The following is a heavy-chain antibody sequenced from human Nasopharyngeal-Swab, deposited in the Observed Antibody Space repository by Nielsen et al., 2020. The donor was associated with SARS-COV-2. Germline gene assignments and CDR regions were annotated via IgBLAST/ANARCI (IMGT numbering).Heavy chain of an antibody. CDR3: VRALTGTSFFDP. V-gene: IGHV4-59*01. J-gene: IGHJ5*02. D-gene: IGHD1-20*01. CDR2: IYYSGST. Sequence: WIRQPPGKGLEWIGYIYYSGSTNYNPSLKSRVTISVDTSKNQFSLKLSSVTAADTAVYYCVRALTGTSFFDPWGQGTLVTVSS.